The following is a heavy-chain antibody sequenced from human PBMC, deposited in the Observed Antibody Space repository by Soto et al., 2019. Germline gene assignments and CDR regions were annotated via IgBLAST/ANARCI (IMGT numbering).Heavy chain of an antibody. J-gene: IGHJ4*02. CDR2: IYWNDDK. Sequence: SGPTLVKPTQPLTLTCTFSGFSLSTSGVGVGWIRQPPGKALEWLALIYWNDDKRYSPSLKSRLTITKDTSKTQVVLTMTNMDPVDTATYYCAHAYDYGDYFDDWGQGTLVTVSS. CDR1: GFSLSTSGVG. CDR3: AHAYDYGDYFDD. V-gene: IGHV2-5*01. D-gene: IGHD4-17*01.